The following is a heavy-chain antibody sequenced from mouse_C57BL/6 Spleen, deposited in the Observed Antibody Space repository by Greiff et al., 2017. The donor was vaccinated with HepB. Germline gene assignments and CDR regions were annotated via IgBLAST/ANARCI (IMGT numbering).Heavy chain of an antibody. CDR2: INPSNGGT. V-gene: IGHV1-53*01. Sequence: QVQLQQSGTELVKPGASVKLSCKASGYTFTSYWMHWVKQRPGQGLEWIGNINPSNGGTNYNEKFKSKATLTVDKSSSTAYMQLSSLTSEDSAVYYCAREGTLYYGYDAWFAYWGQGTLVTVSA. D-gene: IGHD2-2*01. CDR1: GYTFTSYW. J-gene: IGHJ3*01. CDR3: AREGTLYYGYDAWFAY.